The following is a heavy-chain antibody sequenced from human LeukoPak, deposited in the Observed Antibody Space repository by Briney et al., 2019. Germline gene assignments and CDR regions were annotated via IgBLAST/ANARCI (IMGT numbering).Heavy chain of an antibody. CDR3: ARDLYGMDV. Sequence: PSETLSLTCTVSGGSISSYYWSWIRQPPGKGLEWIGYIYYSGSTNYNPSLKSRVTISVDTSKNQFSLKLSSVTAAGTAVYYCARDLYGMDVWGQGTTVTVSS. CDR2: IYYSGST. CDR1: GGSISSYY. V-gene: IGHV4-59*01. J-gene: IGHJ6*02.